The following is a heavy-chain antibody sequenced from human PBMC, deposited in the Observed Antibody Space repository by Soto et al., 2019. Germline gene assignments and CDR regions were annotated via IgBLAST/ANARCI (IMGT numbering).Heavy chain of an antibody. CDR1: GFTFSGYG. J-gene: IGHJ3*02. D-gene: IGHD3-10*01. V-gene: IGHV3-33*01. CDR3: ARDLTRYYGSGSYYNVPAFDI. Sequence: PGGSLRLSCAASGFTFSGYGMHWVRQAPGKWLEWVAVIWYDGSNKYYADSVKGRFTISRDNSKNTLYLQMNSLRAEDTAVYYCARDLTRYYGSGSYYNVPAFDIWGQGXMVTV. CDR2: IWYDGSNK.